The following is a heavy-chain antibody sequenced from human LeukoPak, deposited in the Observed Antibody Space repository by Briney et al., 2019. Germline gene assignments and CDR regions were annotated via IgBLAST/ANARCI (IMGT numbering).Heavy chain of an antibody. Sequence: GGSQRLSCAASGFTFSSYAMCWVRQAPGKGLEWVSAISGSGGSTYYADSVKGRFTISRDNAKNPLYLQMNSLRAEDTAVYYCAELGITMIGGVWGKGTTVTISS. J-gene: IGHJ6*04. CDR2: ISGSGGST. D-gene: IGHD3-10*02. V-gene: IGHV3-23*01. CDR3: AELGITMIGGV. CDR1: GFTFSSYA.